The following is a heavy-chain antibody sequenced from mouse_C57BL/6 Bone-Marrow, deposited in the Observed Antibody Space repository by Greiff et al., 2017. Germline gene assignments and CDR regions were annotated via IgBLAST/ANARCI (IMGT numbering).Heavy chain of an antibody. J-gene: IGHJ3*01. V-gene: IGHV1-81*01. CDR1: GYTFTSYG. D-gene: IGHD2-3*01. CDR2: IYPRSGNT. CDR3: AEGVYDGWD. Sequence: QVQLKESGAELARPGASVKLSCKASGYTFTSYGIRWVKQRPGQGLEWIGEIYPRSGNTYYNEKFKGKATLTADKSSSTAYMELRSLTSEDSAVYFCAEGVYDGWDWGQGTLVTVSA.